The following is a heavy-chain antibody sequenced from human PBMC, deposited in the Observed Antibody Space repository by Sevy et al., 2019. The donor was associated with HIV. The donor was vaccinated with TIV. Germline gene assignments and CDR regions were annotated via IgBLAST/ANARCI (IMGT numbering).Heavy chain of an antibody. Sequence: ASVKVSCKASGGTFSSYAISWVRQAPGQGLEWMGGIIPIFGTANYAQKFQGRVTITADESTSTAYMELSSLRSEDTAVYYCAREGELTSRHFDYWGQGTLVTVSS. CDR1: GGTFSSYA. CDR3: AREGELTSRHFDY. CDR2: IIPIFGTA. J-gene: IGHJ4*02. D-gene: IGHD3-16*02. V-gene: IGHV1-69*13.